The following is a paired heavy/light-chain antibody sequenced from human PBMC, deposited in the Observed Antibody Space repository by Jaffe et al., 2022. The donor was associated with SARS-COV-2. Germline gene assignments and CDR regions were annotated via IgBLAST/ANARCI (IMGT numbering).Light chain of an antibody. Sequence: QSALTQPPSASGSPGQSVTISCTGTSSDIGGYNYVSWYQQHPGKAPKLMVYEVNKRPSGVPDRFSGSKSGNTASLTVSGLQAEDEADYYCISYAGSNNFVVFGGGTKLTVL. CDR1: SSDIGGYNY. V-gene: IGLV2-8*01. CDR2: EVN. CDR3: ISYAGSNNFVV. J-gene: IGLJ2*01.
Heavy chain of an antibody. J-gene: IGHJ5*02. D-gene: IGHD1-26*01. CDR2: IGSGGGTT. V-gene: IGHV3-23*04. Sequence: EVQLVESGGGLVPPGGSPRLSCAASGFTFSSYTMTWVRQAPGRGLEWVSAIGSGGGTTYYADSVKGRFTISRDNSKNTLYLQMNSLRADDTAVYYCAKIGGGYRFDPWGQGTLVTVSS. CDR3: AKIGGGYRFDP. CDR1: GFTFSSYT.